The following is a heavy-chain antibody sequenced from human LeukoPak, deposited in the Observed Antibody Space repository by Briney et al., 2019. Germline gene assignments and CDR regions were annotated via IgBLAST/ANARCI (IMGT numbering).Heavy chain of an antibody. CDR2: IYPGDSDT. CDR1: GYKFTSYW. V-gene: IGHV5-51*01. Sequence: GESLKISCKVSGYKFTSYWIGWVRQMPGTGLEWMGIIYPGDSDTRYSPSFQGQVTISADKSISTAYLQWSSLKASDTAMYFCARAGYSYGKYFEYWGQGTLVTISS. J-gene: IGHJ4*02. CDR3: ARAGYSYGKYFEY. D-gene: IGHD5-18*01.